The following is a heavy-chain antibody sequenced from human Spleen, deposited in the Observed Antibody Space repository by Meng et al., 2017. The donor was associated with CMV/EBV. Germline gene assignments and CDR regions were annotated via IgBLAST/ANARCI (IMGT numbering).Heavy chain of an antibody. J-gene: IGHJ4*02. V-gene: IGHV3-23*01. Sequence: ASGFTFTNYSMTWVRQAPGMGLEWVSIISASGVSAYYADSAKGRFTISRDNSKDTLFLQLNSLRTEDTAVYYCAKVRGTAKPYSFDYWGQGTLVTVSS. D-gene: IGHD1-26*01. CDR2: ISASGVSA. CDR1: GFTFTNYS. CDR3: AKVRGTAKPYSFDY.